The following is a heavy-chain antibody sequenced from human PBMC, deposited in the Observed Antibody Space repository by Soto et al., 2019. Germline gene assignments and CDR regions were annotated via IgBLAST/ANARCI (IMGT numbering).Heavy chain of an antibody. CDR3: ARSVLSKIIGDDGSGSYTWFDP. CDR1: GGSISSSSYY. Sequence: QLQLQESGPGLVKPSETLSLTCTVSGGSISSSSYYWGWIRQPPGKGLEWIGSIYYSGGTYYNPSLKSRVTISVDTSKNQFSLKLSSVTAADTAVYYCARSVLSKIIGDDGSGSYTWFDPWGQGTLVTVSS. D-gene: IGHD3-10*01. V-gene: IGHV4-39*01. CDR2: IYYSGGT. J-gene: IGHJ5*02.